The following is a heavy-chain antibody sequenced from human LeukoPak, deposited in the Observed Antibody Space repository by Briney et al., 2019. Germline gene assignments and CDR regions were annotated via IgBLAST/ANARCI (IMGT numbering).Heavy chain of an antibody. D-gene: IGHD3-10*01. V-gene: IGHV5-51*01. CDR3: ARSSGVVRGIVIGMDV. CDR2: IYPGDSDT. CDR1: GYSFTSYW. J-gene: IGHJ6*04. Sequence: LGESLKISCKGSGYSFTSYWIGCVRQMPGKGLEWMGIIYPGDSDTRYSPSFQGQVTISADKSISTAYLQWSSLKASDTAMYYCARSSGVVRGIVIGMDVWGKGTTVTVSS.